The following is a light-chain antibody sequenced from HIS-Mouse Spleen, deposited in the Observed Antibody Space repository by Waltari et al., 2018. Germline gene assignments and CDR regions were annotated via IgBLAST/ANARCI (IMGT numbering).Light chain of an antibody. J-gene: IGLJ2*01. CDR2: EVS. CDR3: AAWDDSLSGVV. CDR1: SSDVRGYNY. V-gene: IGLV2-8*01. Sequence: QSALTQPPSASGSPGQSVTISCTATSSDVRGYNYVSWYQQHPGKAPKLMIYEVSKRPSGVPDRFSGSKSGTSASLAISGLRSEDEADYYCAAWDDSLSGVVFGGGTKLTVL.